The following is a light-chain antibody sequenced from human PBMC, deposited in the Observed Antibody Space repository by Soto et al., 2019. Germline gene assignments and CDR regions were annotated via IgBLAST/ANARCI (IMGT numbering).Light chain of an antibody. CDR1: SGHSTYI. CDR2: VEGSGSY. J-gene: IGLJ3*02. CDR3: ETWDNNTWV. Sequence: QSVLTQSSSASASLGSSVRLTCTLSSGHSTYIIAWHQQQPGKAPRFLMKVEGSGSYDKGRGVPDRFSGSSSGADRYLTISNLQFEDEADYFCETWDNNTWVFGGGTKLTVL. V-gene: IGLV4-60*02.